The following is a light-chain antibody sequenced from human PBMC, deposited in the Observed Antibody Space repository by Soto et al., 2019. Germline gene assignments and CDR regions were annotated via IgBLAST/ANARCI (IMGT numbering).Light chain of an antibody. Sequence: DIMITLAPHSLAVSLGERATINCRSSQSVLYSSNNKNYLAWYQQKPGQAPRLLIYGASTRATGIPARFSGSGSGTEFTLTISRLEPEDFAVYYCQPDGGPPLWTFAQRSKVDI. CDR1: QSVLYSSNNKNY. CDR2: GAS. V-gene: IGKV4-1*01. CDR3: QPDGGPPLWT. J-gene: IGKJ1*01.